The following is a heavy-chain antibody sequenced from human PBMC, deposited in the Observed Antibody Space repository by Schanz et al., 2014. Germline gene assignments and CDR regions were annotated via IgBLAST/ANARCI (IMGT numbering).Heavy chain of an antibody. J-gene: IGHJ4*02. CDR3: ARVLGGDEGLGQ. V-gene: IGHV3-7*01. CDR1: GFTFSRYW. CDR2: IKQDGSAK. D-gene: IGHD4-17*01. Sequence: EVQLVESGGGLVQPGGSLRLCCVASGFTFSRYWMTWVRQAPGKGLEWVANIKQDGSAKNYVDSVKGRFTISRDNPKNSLCLQMNSLRAEDTALYYCARVLGGDEGLGQGGQGTLVSVSS.